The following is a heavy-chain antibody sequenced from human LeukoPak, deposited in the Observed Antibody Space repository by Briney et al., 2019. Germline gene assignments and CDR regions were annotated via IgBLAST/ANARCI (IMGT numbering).Heavy chain of an antibody. J-gene: IGHJ4*02. CDR3: ARVRPGSSGSYYRTS. Sequence: PGGSLRLSCVGAGFPFSDFHMSWIRQARGKGLEWVSYITSGGGFKYYADSVKGRFSISRDDSKNSVFLQMNSLRVEDTAVYYCARVRPGSSGSYYRTSWGQGTLVTVSS. D-gene: IGHD3-22*01. CDR2: ITSGGGFK. CDR1: GFPFSDFH. V-gene: IGHV3-11*04.